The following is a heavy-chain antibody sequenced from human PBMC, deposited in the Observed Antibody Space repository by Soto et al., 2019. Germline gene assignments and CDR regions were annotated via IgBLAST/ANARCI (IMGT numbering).Heavy chain of an antibody. V-gene: IGHV3-13*05. D-gene: IGHD6-13*01. CDR2: IGSAGDP. CDR3: ARWNWKQLAFEY. Sequence: PGGSLRLSCASSVFTFSSSDMHWVRQATGKGLEWVSGIGSAGDPYYAGSVKGRFTISRENAKNSLYLQMNSLRAGDTAVYYCARWNWKQLAFEYWGQGTLVIVSS. J-gene: IGHJ4*02. CDR1: VFTFSSSD.